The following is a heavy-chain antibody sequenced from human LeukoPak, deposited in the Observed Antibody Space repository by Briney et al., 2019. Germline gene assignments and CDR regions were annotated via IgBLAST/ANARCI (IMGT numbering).Heavy chain of an antibody. D-gene: IGHD3-9*01. V-gene: IGHV1-2*02. J-gene: IGHJ5*02. CDR3: ARDWSYYDILTGYYAQGNWFDP. CDR1: GYTFTGYY. Sequence: ASVTVSCKASGYTFTGYYMHWVRQAPGQGLEWMGWINPNSGGTNYAQKFQGRVTMTRDTSISTAYMELSRLRSDDTAVYYCARDWSYYDILTGYYAQGNWFDPWGQGTLVTVSS. CDR2: INPNSGGT.